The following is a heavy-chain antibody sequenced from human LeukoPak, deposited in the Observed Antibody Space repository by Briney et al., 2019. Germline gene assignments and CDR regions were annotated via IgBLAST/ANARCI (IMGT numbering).Heavy chain of an antibody. V-gene: IGHV3-53*01. CDR1: DFTVSSNY. D-gene: IGHD3-22*01. CDR3: ARVRPYYYDSSGYRHDAFDI. Sequence: GGSLRLSCAASDFTVSSNYMSWVRQAPGKGLEWVSVIYSGGSTYYADSVKGRFTISRDNSKNTLYLQMNSLRAEDTAVYYCARVRPYYYDSSGYRHDAFDIWGQGTMVTVSS. J-gene: IGHJ3*02. CDR2: IYSGGST.